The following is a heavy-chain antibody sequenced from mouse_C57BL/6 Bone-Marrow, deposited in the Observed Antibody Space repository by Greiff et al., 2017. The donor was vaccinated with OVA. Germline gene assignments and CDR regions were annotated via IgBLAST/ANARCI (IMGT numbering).Heavy chain of an antibody. CDR2: IYPGSGST. J-gene: IGHJ2*01. V-gene: IGHV1-55*01. Sequence: QVQLKQPGAELVKPGASVKLSCKASGYTFTSYWMHWVKQRPGRGLEWIGDIYPGSGSTNYNEKFKSKATLTVDTSSSTAYMQLSSLTSEDSAVYYCARKDYYGSSYYFDYWGQGTTLTVSS. CDR3: ARKDYYGSSYYFDY. D-gene: IGHD1-1*01. CDR1: GYTFTSYW.